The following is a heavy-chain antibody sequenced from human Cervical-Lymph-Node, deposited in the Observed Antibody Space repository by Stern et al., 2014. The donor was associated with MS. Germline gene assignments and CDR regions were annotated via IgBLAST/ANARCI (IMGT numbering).Heavy chain of an antibody. CDR2: AWYDGSTA. V-gene: IGHV3-33*01. CDR1: GFTFSSYG. Sequence: VQLVQSGGGVVQPGTSLRLSCAASGFTFSSYGMHWVRQAPGTGLEGVALAWYDGSTAYYTNSVKGRFTISRDNSKNTLSLQMNSLTAEDTAVYYCARGHIPYAYNYLFDYWGQGTLVTVSS. J-gene: IGHJ4*02. D-gene: IGHD5-24*01. CDR3: ARGHIPYAYNYLFDY.